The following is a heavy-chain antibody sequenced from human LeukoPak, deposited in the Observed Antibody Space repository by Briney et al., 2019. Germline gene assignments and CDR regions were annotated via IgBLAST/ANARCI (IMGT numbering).Heavy chain of an antibody. J-gene: IGHJ3*02. Sequence: GESLKISCKGSGYSFTSYWIGWVRQMPGKGLEWMGIIYPGDSDTRYSPSFQGQVTISADKSINTAYLQWSSLKASDTAMYYCARPGYSSSWYTEDAFDIWGQGTMVTVSS. V-gene: IGHV5-51*01. CDR3: ARPGYSSSWYTEDAFDI. D-gene: IGHD6-13*01. CDR1: GYSFTSYW. CDR2: IYPGDSDT.